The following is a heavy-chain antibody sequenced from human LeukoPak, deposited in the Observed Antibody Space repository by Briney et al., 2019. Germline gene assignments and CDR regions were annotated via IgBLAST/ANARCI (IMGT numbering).Heavy chain of an antibody. D-gene: IGHD5-24*01. CDR1: GGSISSYY. J-gene: IGHJ4*02. CDR3: VRLRRDGYNYVDY. V-gene: IGHV4-59*08. Sequence: PSETLSLTCTVSGGSISSYYWSWIRQPPGKGLEWIGYIYYSGSTNYNPSLKSRVTISVDTSKNQFSLKLSSVTAADTAVYYCVRLRRDGYNYVDYWGQGTLVTVSS. CDR2: IYYSGST.